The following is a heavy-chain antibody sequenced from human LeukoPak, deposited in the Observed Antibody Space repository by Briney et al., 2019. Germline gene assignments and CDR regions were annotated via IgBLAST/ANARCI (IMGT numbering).Heavy chain of an antibody. J-gene: IGHJ4*02. Sequence: ASVKVSCKASGYTFTSYYMHWVRQAPGQGLEWMGIINPSGGSTSYAQKFQGRVTMTRDTSTSTVYMELSSLRSGDTAVYYCARESMATIPFDYWGQGTLVTVSS. CDR3: ARESMATIPFDY. V-gene: IGHV1-46*01. CDR2: INPSGGST. CDR1: GYTFTSYY. D-gene: IGHD5-24*01.